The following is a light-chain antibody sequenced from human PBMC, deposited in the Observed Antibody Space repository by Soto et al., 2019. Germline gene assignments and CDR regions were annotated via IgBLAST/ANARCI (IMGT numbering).Light chain of an antibody. J-gene: IGKJ4*01. CDR2: VAS. Sequence: IQLTHAPATLSAAVGERVTITCRASRGIKNDFSWYQQRPGRDPKLLIYVASNLQSGVPSRFSGSGSGTDFSLTISSLQPEDFATYYCLQNYNYPLTFAGGTKVHIK. CDR1: RGIKND. V-gene: IGKV1-6*01. CDR3: LQNYNYPLT.